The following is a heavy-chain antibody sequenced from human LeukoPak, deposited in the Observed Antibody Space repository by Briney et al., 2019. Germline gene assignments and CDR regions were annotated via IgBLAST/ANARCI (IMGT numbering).Heavy chain of an antibody. Sequence: GESLQIPCKGSGYRFTSDWIGWVRQMPGKGLEWMGIIYPGDSDTRYSPSFQGQVTISADKSVNTAYLQWSSLKASDTAMYYCARLSGRVVCSAGSCYIDSWGQGTLVTVSS. J-gene: IGHJ4*02. V-gene: IGHV5-51*01. CDR3: ARLSGRVVCSAGSCYIDS. D-gene: IGHD2-15*01. CDR2: IYPGDSDT. CDR1: GYRFTSDW.